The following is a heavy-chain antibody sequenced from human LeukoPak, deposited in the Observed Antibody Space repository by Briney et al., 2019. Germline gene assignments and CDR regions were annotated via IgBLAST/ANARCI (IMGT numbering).Heavy chain of an antibody. CDR2: INHSGST. Sequence: PSETLSLTCAVYGGSFSGYYWSWLRQPPGKGLEWIGEINHSGSTNYNPSLKSRVTMSVDTSKNQFSLKLSSVTAADTAVYYCAREDYSSSWYSDYWGQGTLVTVSS. V-gene: IGHV4-34*01. J-gene: IGHJ4*02. CDR3: AREDYSSSWYSDY. CDR1: GGSFSGYY. D-gene: IGHD6-13*01.